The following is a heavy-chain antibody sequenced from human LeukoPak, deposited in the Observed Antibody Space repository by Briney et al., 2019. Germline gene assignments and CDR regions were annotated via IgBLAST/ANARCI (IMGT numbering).Heavy chain of an antibody. Sequence: GGSLRLSCVASGFTFRSHGMNWVRQAPGKGLEWVSGISPNGVITYYADSVKGRFTISRDNSKGTVYLQMNSLRPEDTAVYYCARAYSRVAWAYYYYYMDVWGKGTTVTVSS. V-gene: IGHV3-23*01. CDR1: GFTFRSHG. CDR3: ARAYSRVAWAYYYYYMDV. CDR2: ISPNGVIT. J-gene: IGHJ6*03. D-gene: IGHD6-13*01.